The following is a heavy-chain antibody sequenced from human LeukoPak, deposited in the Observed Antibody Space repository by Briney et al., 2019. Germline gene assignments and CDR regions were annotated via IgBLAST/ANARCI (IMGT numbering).Heavy chain of an antibody. J-gene: IGHJ4*02. V-gene: IGHV4-59*01. CDR3: ARVGLGGYFDY. CDR2: IYYSGRT. D-gene: IGHD3-16*01. Sequence: SETLSLTCTVSGGSISTDYWSWIRQPPGKGLEWIGYIYYSGRTNYSPSLKSRVTISVDTSKNQFSLKLSSATAADTAVYYCARVGLGGYFDYWGQGTLVTVSS. CDR1: GGSISTDY.